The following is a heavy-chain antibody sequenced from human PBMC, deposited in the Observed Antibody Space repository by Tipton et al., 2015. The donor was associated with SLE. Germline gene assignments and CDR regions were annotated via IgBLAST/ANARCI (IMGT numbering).Heavy chain of an antibody. CDR1: GDSINSRKYY. J-gene: IGHJ4*02. V-gene: IGHV4-39*07. CDR3: ARETSWVDY. Sequence: TLSLTCFVSGDSINSRKYYWAWSRQTPGKGLEWIASIYYSGVTIYNPSLKSRVTLSVDTSKNQFSLKLTSLTAADTAVYYCARETSWVDYWGQGTLVTVSS. CDR2: IYYSGVT. D-gene: IGHD7-27*01.